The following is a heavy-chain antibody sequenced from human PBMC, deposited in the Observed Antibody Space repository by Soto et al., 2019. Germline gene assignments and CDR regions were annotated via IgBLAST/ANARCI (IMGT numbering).Heavy chain of an antibody. V-gene: IGHV4-30-4*08. Sequence: SETLSLTCTVSGGSISRSFYYWGWIRQPPGKGLEWIGYIYYSGSTYYNPSLKSRVTISVDTSKNQFSLKLSSVTAADTAVYYCARDLLITMVRGVIIKAPYYYGMDVWGQGTTVTVSS. CDR3: ARDLLITMVRGVIIKAPYYYGMDV. J-gene: IGHJ6*02. CDR1: GGSISRSFYY. D-gene: IGHD3-10*01. CDR2: IYYSGST.